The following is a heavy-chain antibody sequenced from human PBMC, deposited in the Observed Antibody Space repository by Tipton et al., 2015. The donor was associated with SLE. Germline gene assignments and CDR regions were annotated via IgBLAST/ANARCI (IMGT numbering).Heavy chain of an antibody. D-gene: IGHD5-12*01. CDR3: ARDSRGWLRGQDY. CDR1: GFTFSSYG. V-gene: IGHV3-30*02. Sequence: SLRLSCAASGFTFSSYGMHWVRQAPGKGLEWVAFIRYDGSNKYYADSVKGRFTISRDNSKNTLYLQMNSLRAEDTAVYYCARDSRGWLRGQDYWGQGTLVTVSS. J-gene: IGHJ4*02. CDR2: IRYDGSNK.